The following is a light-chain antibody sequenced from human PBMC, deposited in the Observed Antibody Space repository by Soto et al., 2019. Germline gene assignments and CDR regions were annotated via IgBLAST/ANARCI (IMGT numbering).Light chain of an antibody. CDR3: TSYAGSNNLV. CDR2: EVS. Sequence: QSALNQPPSASGSPGQSVTISCTGTRSDVGGYKYVSWYQPHPGKAPKLIFYEVSNRPSGVADRFAGSYSGNAASLTVSGLQAEDEADYCCTSYAGSNNLVFGGGTKLTVL. CDR1: RSDVGGYKY. V-gene: IGLV2-8*01. J-gene: IGLJ2*01.